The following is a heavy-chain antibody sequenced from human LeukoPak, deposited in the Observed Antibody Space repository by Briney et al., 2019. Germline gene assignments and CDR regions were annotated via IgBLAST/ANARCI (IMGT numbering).Heavy chain of an antibody. J-gene: IGHJ4*02. CDR1: GGSISSSNW. Sequence: PSGTLSLTCAVSGGSISSSNWWSWVRQPPGKGLEWIGEIYHSGSTNYNPSLKSRVTISVDKSKNQFSLKLSSVTAADTAVYYCARVLVEMATVYFDYRGQGTLVTVSS. CDR3: ARVLVEMATVYFDY. D-gene: IGHD5-24*01. CDR2: IYHSGST. V-gene: IGHV4-4*02.